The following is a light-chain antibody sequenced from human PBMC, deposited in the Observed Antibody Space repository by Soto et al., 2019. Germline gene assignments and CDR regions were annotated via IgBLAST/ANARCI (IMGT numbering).Light chain of an antibody. Sequence: QAVVAQEPPPTVSPGGTVTLTCGSRTGAFTSGHYPYWFQQKPGQAPRTLIYDTSNKHSWTPARFSGSLLGGKAALTLSGAQPEDEAEYYCLLSYNGARLYVFGTGTKVTVL. J-gene: IGLJ1*01. CDR3: LLSYNGARLYV. CDR2: DTS. V-gene: IGLV7-46*01. CDR1: TGAFTSGHY.